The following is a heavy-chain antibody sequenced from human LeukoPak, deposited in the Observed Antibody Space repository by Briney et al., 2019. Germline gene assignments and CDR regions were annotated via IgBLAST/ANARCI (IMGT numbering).Heavy chain of an antibody. CDR2: INHSGST. D-gene: IGHD3-22*01. CDR1: GGSFSGYY. CDR3: ARDHYYDSSGFDY. Sequence: PSETLSLTCAVYGGSFSGYYWSWIRQPPGKGPEWIGEINHSGSTNYNPSLKSRVTISVDTSKNQFSLKLSSVTAADTAVYYCARDHYYDSSGFDYWGQGTLVTVSS. J-gene: IGHJ4*02. V-gene: IGHV4-34*01.